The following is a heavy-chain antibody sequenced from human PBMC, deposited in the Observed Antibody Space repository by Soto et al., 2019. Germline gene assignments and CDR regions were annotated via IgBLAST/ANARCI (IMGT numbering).Heavy chain of an antibody. D-gene: IGHD3-22*01. Sequence: PGESLKISCRGSGYSFTSSWISWVRQMPGKGLEWMGRIDPSDSYTNYSPSFQGHVFISADKFSSTAYLQWSSLKASDTVMYYCASPLTSSGYSSYDYWGQGTPVTVSS. J-gene: IGHJ4*02. CDR3: ASPLTSSGYSSYDY. CDR1: GYSFTSSW. CDR2: IDPSDSYT. V-gene: IGHV5-10-1*01.